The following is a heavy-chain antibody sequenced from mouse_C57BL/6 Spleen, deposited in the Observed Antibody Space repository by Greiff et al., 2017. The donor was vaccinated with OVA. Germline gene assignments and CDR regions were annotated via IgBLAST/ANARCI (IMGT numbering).Heavy chain of an antibody. CDR1: GYTFTSYW. V-gene: IGHV1-64*01. CDR3: ARILLLRLEGYAMDY. D-gene: IGHD1-2*01. Sequence: QVQLQQPGAELVKPGASVKLSCKASGYTFTSYWMHWVKQRPGQGLEWILMIHPNSGSTNYNEKFKSKATLTVDKSSSTAYMQLSSLTAEYSAVYYCARILLLRLEGYAMDYWGQGTSVTVSS. CDR2: IHPNSGST. J-gene: IGHJ4*01.